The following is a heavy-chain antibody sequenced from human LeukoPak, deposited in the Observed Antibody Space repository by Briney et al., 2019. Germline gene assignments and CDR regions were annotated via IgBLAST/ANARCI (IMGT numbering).Heavy chain of an antibody. V-gene: IGHV3-23*01. CDR1: GLTFSRYA. CDR3: AKDGVRPDFGDYYSADF. Sequence: GGSLRLSCAASGLTFSRYAMTWVRQAPGKGLEWVSSTSGSGDRKYYADSVKGRFTISRDNSKNTLYLQMNSLRAEDTAVYYCAKDGVRPDFGDYYSADFWGQGTLVTVSS. J-gene: IGHJ4*02. CDR2: TSGSGDRK. D-gene: IGHD4-17*01.